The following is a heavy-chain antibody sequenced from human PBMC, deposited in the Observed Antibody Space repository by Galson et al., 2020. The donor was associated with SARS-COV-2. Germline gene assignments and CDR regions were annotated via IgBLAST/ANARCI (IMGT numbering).Heavy chain of an antibody. Sequence: SETLSLTCAVSGYSISSGYYWGWIRQPPGKGLEWIGSIYHSGSTYYNPSLKSRVTISVDTSKNQFSLKLSSVTAADTAVYYCARLGYSSSWHQWPTHFDYWGQGTLVTVSS. CDR1: GYSISSGYY. J-gene: IGHJ4*02. D-gene: IGHD6-13*01. CDR3: ARLGYSSSWHQWPTHFDY. V-gene: IGHV4-38-2*01. CDR2: IYHSGST.